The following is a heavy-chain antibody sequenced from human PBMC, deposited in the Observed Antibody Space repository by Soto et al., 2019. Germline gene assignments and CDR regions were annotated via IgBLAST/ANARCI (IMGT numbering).Heavy chain of an antibody. J-gene: IGHJ6*02. CDR2: IFFTGSA. CDR1: VGSVSTGSYY. V-gene: IGHV4-61*01. Sequence: PSETLAVGCIVSVGSVSTGSYYWSWIRQPPGKGLEWIGKIFFTGSAHYNPSLRNRVTMSVDTSKDQFSLTLTSVTAADTAVYYCARDGHGMDVWGQGTTVTVSS. CDR3: ARDGHGMDV.